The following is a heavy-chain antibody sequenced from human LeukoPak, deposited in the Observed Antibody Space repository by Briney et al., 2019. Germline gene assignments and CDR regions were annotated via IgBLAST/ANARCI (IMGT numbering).Heavy chain of an antibody. J-gene: IGHJ4*02. CDR3: AKAASRWYFDY. D-gene: IGHD4-23*01. Sequence: GGSLRLSCAASGFTFSSYGMHWVRQAPGKGLEWVAVISYDGSNKYYADSVKGRFTISRGNSKNTLYLQMNSLRAEDTAVYYCAKAASRWYFDYWGQGTLVTVSS. V-gene: IGHV3-30*18. CDR2: ISYDGSNK. CDR1: GFTFSSYG.